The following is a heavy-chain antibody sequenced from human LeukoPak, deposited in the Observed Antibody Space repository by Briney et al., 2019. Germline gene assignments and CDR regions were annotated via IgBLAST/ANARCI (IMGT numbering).Heavy chain of an antibody. CDR1: GYTFPSYF. Sequence: ASVKVSCKASGYTFPSYFMHWVRQAPGQGLEWMGIINPTGGSTTYAQKFQGRVTMTRDTSTSTVYMELSSLRSDDTAVYYCARYDSSGYSLYYFDYWGQGTLVTVSS. D-gene: IGHD3-22*01. CDR2: INPTGGST. V-gene: IGHV1-46*01. CDR3: ARYDSSGYSLYYFDY. J-gene: IGHJ4*02.